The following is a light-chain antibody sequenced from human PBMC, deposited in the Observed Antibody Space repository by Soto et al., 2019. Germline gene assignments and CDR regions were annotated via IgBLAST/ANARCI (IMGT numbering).Light chain of an antibody. V-gene: IGKV1-39*01. CDR1: QNIGNS. CDR2: ATS. CDR3: QQTYRSSCS. J-gene: IGKJ4*01. Sequence: DIQVTQSPSSLSASVGDRVTLTCRASQNIGNSLNWYQQKPGKAPQLLISATSTLQSGVPSRFSGSASGTDFTLTVSSLQPEDSATYYCQQTYRSSCSFGGGTRVEIK.